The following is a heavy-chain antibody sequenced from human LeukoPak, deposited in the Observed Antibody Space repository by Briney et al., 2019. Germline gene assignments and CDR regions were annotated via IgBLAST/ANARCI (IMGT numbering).Heavy chain of an antibody. J-gene: IGHJ4*02. CDR2: FYYTGGT. V-gene: IGHV4-39*07. Sequence: SETLSLTCTVSGGSVSDSSYYWGWIRQPPGKGLEWIGSFYYTGGTYYNPSFRSRVIISADTSKNQFSLYFHSVTTADTAVYFCGSSHSSSWYDFWGQGTLVTVSS. CDR3: GSSHSSSWYDF. CDR1: GGSVSDSSYY. D-gene: IGHD6-13*01.